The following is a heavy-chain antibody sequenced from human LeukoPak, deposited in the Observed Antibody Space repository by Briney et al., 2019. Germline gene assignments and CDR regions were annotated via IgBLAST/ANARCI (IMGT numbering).Heavy chain of an antibody. D-gene: IGHD3-22*01. Sequence: SETLSLTFTVSGGSISSGSYYWSWIRQPAGKGLEWIGRIYTSGSTNYNPSLKSRVTISVDTSKDQFSLKLSSVTAADTAVYYCARETVVVRSPYYFDYWGQGTLVTVSS. CDR1: GGSISSGSYY. J-gene: IGHJ4*02. CDR3: ARETVVVRSPYYFDY. CDR2: IYTSGST. V-gene: IGHV4-61*02.